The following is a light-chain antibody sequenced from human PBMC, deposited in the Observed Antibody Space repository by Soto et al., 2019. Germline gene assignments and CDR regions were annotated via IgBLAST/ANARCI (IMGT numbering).Light chain of an antibody. CDR1: QSVSSNY. Sequence: EIVLTQSPGTLSLSPGEGATLSCRASQSVSSNYLAWYQQEPGQAHMLLIFGASNRASDIPDRFSGGGSATDFTLNISRPEPEDFAAYYCQQYGSSPPSTFGQGTKLEIK. V-gene: IGKV3-20*01. J-gene: IGKJ2*01. CDR3: QQYGSSPPST. CDR2: GAS.